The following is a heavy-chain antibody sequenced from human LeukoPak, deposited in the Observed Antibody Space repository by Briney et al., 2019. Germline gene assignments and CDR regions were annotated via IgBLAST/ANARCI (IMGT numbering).Heavy chain of an antibody. Sequence: GASVKVSCKASGYTFTNYGISWVRQAPGQGLEWMGWISAYNGNANYAQKLQGRVTMTTDTSTSTAYMDLRSLRSDDTAVYYCARVDAREPITIFVPTRGNWFDPWGQGTQVTVSS. V-gene: IGHV1-18*01. D-gene: IGHD3-3*01. CDR3: ARVDAREPITIFVPTRGNWFDP. CDR1: GYTFTNYG. CDR2: ISAYNGNA. J-gene: IGHJ5*02.